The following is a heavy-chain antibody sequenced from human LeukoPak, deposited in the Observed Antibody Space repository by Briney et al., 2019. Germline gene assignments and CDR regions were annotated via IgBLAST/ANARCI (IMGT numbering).Heavy chain of an antibody. Sequence: GGSLRLSCAASGFTGSNNYMSWVRQAPGKGLEWVSAISGSGGSTYYADSVKGRFTISRDNSKNTLYLQMNSLRAEDTAVYYCARGSSSSWYAPVDYWGQGTLVTVSS. CDR3: ARGSSSSWYAPVDY. D-gene: IGHD6-13*01. CDR2: ISGSGGST. CDR1: GFTGSNNY. J-gene: IGHJ4*02. V-gene: IGHV3-23*01.